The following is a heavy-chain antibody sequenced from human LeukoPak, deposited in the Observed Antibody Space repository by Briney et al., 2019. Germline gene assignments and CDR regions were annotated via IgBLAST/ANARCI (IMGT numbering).Heavy chain of an antibody. J-gene: IGHJ5*02. V-gene: IGHV4-34*01. Sequence: SETLSLTCAVYGGPFSGYYWSWIRQPPGKGLEWIGEINHSGSTNYNPSLKSRVTISVDTSKNQFSLKLSSVTAADTAVYYCASGSGSYSSSFNWFDPWGQGTLVTVSS. CDR1: GGPFSGYY. D-gene: IGHD6-6*01. CDR2: INHSGST. CDR3: ASGSGSYSSSFNWFDP.